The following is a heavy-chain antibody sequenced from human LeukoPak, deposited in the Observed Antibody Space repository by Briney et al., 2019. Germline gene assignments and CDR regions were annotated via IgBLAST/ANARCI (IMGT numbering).Heavy chain of an antibody. Sequence: SETLSLTCTVSGGSISSSSYYWGWIRQPPGKGLEWIGSIYYSGSTYYNPSLKSRVTISVDTSKNQFSLELSSVTAADTAVYYCARPKPRDSSGPPAYWGQGTLVTVSS. J-gene: IGHJ4*02. CDR1: GGSISSSSYY. CDR2: IYYSGST. D-gene: IGHD3-22*01. V-gene: IGHV4-39*07. CDR3: ARPKPRDSSGPPAY.